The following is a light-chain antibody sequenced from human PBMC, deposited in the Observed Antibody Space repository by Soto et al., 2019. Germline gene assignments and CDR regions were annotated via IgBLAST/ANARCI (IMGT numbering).Light chain of an antibody. CDR3: QQRSNGPLT. CDR2: DAS. Sequence: EIVLTQSPATLSLSPGERVTLSCRASQSVSSYFAWYQQKPGQAPRLLIYDASNRATGIPARFSGSGSGTAFTLTISSLEPEDFAVYYCQQRSNGPLTFGQGTRLEIK. V-gene: IGKV3-11*01. J-gene: IGKJ5*01. CDR1: QSVSSY.